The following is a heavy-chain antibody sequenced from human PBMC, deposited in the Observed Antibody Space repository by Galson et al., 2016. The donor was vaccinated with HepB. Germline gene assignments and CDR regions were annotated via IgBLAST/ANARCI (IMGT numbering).Heavy chain of an antibody. CDR2: VYYSGST. J-gene: IGHJ4*02. V-gene: IGHV4-61*03. D-gene: IGHD5-12*01. CDR3: ARQYRGGPSDY. Sequence: SETLSLTCTVSGGSVSSRSYYWSWIRQPPGKGLEWIGYVYYSGSTSYNTSLKSRVTISVDTSNNHFSLRLTSVTAADTALYYCARQYRGGPSDYWGQGTLVIVSS. CDR1: GGSVSSRSYY.